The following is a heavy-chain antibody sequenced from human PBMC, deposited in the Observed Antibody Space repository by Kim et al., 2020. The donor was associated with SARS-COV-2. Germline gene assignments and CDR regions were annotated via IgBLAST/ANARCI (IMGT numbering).Heavy chain of an antibody. CDR1: GFTFSSYE. CDR3: ARDLRSLFRDYYFDY. J-gene: IGHJ4*02. V-gene: IGHV3-48*03. Sequence: GGSLRLSCAASGFTFSSYEMNWVRQAPGKGLEWVSYISSSGSTIYYADSVKGRFTISRDNAKNSLYLQMNSLRAEDTAVYYCARDLRSLFRDYYFDYWGQGTLLTVSS. CDR2: ISSSGSTI.